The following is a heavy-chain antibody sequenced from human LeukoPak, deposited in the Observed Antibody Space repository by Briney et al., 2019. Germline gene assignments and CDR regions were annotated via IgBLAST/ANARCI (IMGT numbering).Heavy chain of an antibody. CDR2: INPNSGGT. CDR3: ARNAIFGVVTLDY. Sequence: ASVKVSCKASGYTFTGHYMHWVRQAPGQGLEWMGRINPNSGGTNYAQKFQGRVTMTRDTSISTAYMELSRLRSDDTAVYYCARNAIFGVVTLDYWGQGTLVTVSS. J-gene: IGHJ4*02. V-gene: IGHV1-2*06. CDR1: GYTFTGHY. D-gene: IGHD3-3*01.